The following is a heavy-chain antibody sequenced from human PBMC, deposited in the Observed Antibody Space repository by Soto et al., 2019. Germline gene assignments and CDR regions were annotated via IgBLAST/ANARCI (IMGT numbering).Heavy chain of an antibody. D-gene: IGHD6-13*01. CDR1: GGSISSGGYY. CDR3: ARDLKYSRLFYGMHA. V-gene: IGHV4-31*03. J-gene: IGHJ6*02. CDR2: IYYSGST. Sequence: QVQLQESAPGQVKPSQTLSLTCTVSGGSISSGGYYWSWIRQHPGKGLEWIGYIYYSGSTFYNPSLKSRVSISVDTSKYQFFLMLSSVTAAATAVYYCARDLKYSRLFYGMHAWGQGTTVTVSS.